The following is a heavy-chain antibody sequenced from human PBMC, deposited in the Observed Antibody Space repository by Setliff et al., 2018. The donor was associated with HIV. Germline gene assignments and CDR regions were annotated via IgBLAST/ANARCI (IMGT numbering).Heavy chain of an antibody. Sequence: SETLSLTCAVSGGSISSSNWWSWVRQPPGKGLEWIGEIYHSGSTNHNPSLKSRVTISVDTSKNQFSLKLSSVTAADTAVYYCAREERHQWLVGGGYFQHWGQGTLVTVSS. CDR2: IYHSGST. CDR1: GGSISSSNW. CDR3: AREERHQWLVGGGYFQH. J-gene: IGHJ1*01. D-gene: IGHD6-19*01. V-gene: IGHV4-4*02.